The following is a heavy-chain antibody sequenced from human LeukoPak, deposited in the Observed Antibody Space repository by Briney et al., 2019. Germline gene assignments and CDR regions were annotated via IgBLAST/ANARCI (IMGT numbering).Heavy chain of an antibody. Sequence: GGSLRLSCAASGFTVSSNYMNWVRQAPGKGLEWVSVIYRGGNTYYADSLKGRFTISRDNSKNTLYLQMNSLTADDTAVYYCARDPLGVLSYFDYWGQGTLVTVSS. J-gene: IGHJ4*02. CDR3: ARDPLGVLSYFDY. V-gene: IGHV3-66*01. CDR2: IYRGGNT. D-gene: IGHD3-16*01. CDR1: GFTVSSNY.